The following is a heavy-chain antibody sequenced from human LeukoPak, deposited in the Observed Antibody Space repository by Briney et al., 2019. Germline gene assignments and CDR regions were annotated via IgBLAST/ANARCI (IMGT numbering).Heavy chain of an antibody. V-gene: IGHV4-34*01. CDR2: INHSGST. CDR3: ARGLRRGYSYGSRGYYFDY. CDR1: GGSFSGYY. J-gene: IGHJ4*02. Sequence: SETLSLTCAVYGGSFSGYYWSWIRQPPGKGLEWIGEINHSGSTNYNPSLKSRVTISVDTSKNQFSLKLSSVTAADTAVYYCARGLRRGYSYGSRGYYFDYWGQGTLVTVSS. D-gene: IGHD5-18*01.